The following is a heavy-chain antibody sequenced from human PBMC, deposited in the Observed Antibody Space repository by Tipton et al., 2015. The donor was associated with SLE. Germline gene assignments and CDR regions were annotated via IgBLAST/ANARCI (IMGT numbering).Heavy chain of an antibody. Sequence: TLSLTCAVYGGSFSGYYWSWIRQPPGKGLEWFGEINHSGSTNYNPSLKSRVTISVDTSTNQFSLKLSSVTAADTAVYYCARRSIVVVIAIYDAFDIWGQGTMVTVSS. CDR2: INHSGST. D-gene: IGHD2-21*01. V-gene: IGHV4-34*01. J-gene: IGHJ3*02. CDR3: ARRSIVVVIAIYDAFDI. CDR1: GGSFSGYY.